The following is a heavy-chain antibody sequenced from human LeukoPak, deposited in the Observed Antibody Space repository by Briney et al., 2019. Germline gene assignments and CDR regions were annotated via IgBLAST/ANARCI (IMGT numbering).Heavy chain of an antibody. CDR2: IQYDGSYK. CDR1: GFTFSFYG. D-gene: IGHD2-2*02. CDR3: AKTSDQLLYSKFDL. V-gene: IGHV3-30*02. J-gene: IGHJ4*02. Sequence: GESLRLSCATSGFTFSFYGMHWVRQAPGKGLEWVAFIQYDGSYKFYADSVQGRFSISRDNSKNTLLLQMNSLRVQDTAIYYCAKTSDQLLYSKFDLWGQGTLVTVSS.